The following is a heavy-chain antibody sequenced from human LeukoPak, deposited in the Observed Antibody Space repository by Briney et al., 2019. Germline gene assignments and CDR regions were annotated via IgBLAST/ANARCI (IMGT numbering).Heavy chain of an antibody. V-gene: IGHV1-69*13. D-gene: IGHD1-26*01. Sequence: VKVSCKASGGTFSSYAISWVRQAPGQGLEWMGGIIPIFGTANYAQKLQGRVTITADESTSTAYMELSSLRSEDTAVYYCARPQYSGSYYDAFDIWGQGTMVTVSS. J-gene: IGHJ3*02. CDR3: ARPQYSGSYYDAFDI. CDR2: IIPIFGTA. CDR1: GGTFSSYA.